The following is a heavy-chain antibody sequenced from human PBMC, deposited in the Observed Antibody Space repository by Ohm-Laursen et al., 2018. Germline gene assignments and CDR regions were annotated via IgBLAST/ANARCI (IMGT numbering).Heavy chain of an antibody. CDR1: GYSVGITNW. CDR3: ATSNNWYYFDY. J-gene: IGHJ4*02. Sequence: SETLSLTWAVSGYSVGITNWWAWIRQPPGKGLEWIGYMYYSGITYYNPSLKSRVTIAVDTSKNQFSLKLSSVTAADTSVYYCATSNNWYYFDYWGQGTLVTVSS. D-gene: IGHD6-13*01. CDR2: MYYSGIT. V-gene: IGHV4-28*01.